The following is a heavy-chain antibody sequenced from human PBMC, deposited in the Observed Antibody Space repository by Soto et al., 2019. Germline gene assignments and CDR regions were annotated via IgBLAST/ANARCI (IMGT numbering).Heavy chain of an antibody. D-gene: IGHD3-22*01. CDR2: ISGSGGST. Sequence: GSLRLSCAASGFTFTSYGMSWVRQAPGKGLEWVSAISGSGGSTYYADSVKGRFTISRDNSKNTLYLQMNSLRAEDTASYYCASYFYDSSGYYHYFDYWGQGTLVTVSS. CDR1: GFTFTSYG. CDR3: ASYFYDSSGYYHYFDY. V-gene: IGHV3-23*01. J-gene: IGHJ4*02.